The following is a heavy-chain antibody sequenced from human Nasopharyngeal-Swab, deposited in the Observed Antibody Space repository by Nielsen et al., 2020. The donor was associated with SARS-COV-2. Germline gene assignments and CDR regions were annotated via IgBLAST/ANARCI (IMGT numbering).Heavy chain of an antibody. D-gene: IGHD2-2*01. V-gene: IGHV1-2*02. J-gene: IGHJ6*02. Sequence: ASVKVSCKASGYTFTGYYMHWVRQAPGQGLEWMGWINPNSGGTNYAQKFQGRVTMTRDTSISTAYMELSRLRSEDTAVYYCATENGGVGGSSTSLLPYYYYYGMDVWGQGTTVTVSS. CDR3: ATENGGVGGSSTSLLPYYYYYGMDV. CDR2: INPNSGGT. CDR1: GYTFTGYY.